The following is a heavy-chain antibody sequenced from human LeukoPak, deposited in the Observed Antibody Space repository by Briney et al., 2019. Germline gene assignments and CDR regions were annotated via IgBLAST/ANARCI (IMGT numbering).Heavy chain of an antibody. CDR2: INWNGDST. V-gene: IGHV3-20*04. CDR1: GFTFDDYG. J-gene: IGHJ4*02. Sequence: PGGSLRLSCAASGFTFDDYGMNWVRQAPGKGLEWVSGINWNGDSTDYADSVKGQFTISRDNAKNSLYLQMNSLRAEDTALYYCARNPYGDYRNVYFDYWGQGTLVTVSS. CDR3: ARNPYGDYRNVYFDY. D-gene: IGHD4-17*01.